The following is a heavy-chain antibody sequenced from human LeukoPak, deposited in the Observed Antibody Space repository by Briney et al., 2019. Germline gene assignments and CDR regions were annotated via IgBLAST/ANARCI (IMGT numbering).Heavy chain of an antibody. CDR2: IGNYNGKI. V-gene: IGHV1-18*04. J-gene: IGHJ3*01. CDR3: ARDTITVTGDAFDV. D-gene: IGHD4-17*01. CDR1: GYTFTGYY. Sequence: ASVKVSCKASGYTFTGYYMHWVRQAPGQGLEWMGWIGNYNGKIEYAQKFQGRVTVTTDTSANTAYLELRSLTSDDTAVYYCARDTITVTGDAFDVWGQGTMVTVSS.